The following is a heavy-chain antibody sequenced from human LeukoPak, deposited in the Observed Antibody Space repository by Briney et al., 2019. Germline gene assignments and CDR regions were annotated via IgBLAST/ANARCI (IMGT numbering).Heavy chain of an antibody. V-gene: IGHV4-31*03. CDR1: GGSISSGGYY. Sequence: PSETLSLTCTVSGGSISSGGYYWSWIRQHPGKGLEWIGYIYYSGSTYYNPSLKSRVTISVDTSKNQFSLKLSSVTAADTAVYYCARAESLYSNYGRTSYYMDVWGKGTTVTVSS. CDR2: IYYSGST. CDR3: ARAESLYSNYGRTSYYMDV. J-gene: IGHJ6*03. D-gene: IGHD4-11*01.